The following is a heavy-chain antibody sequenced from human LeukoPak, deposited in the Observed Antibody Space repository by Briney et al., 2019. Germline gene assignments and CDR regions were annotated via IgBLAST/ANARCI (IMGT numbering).Heavy chain of an antibody. CDR3: AREATVAAATGYYYMDV. CDR1: GFTFSSYA. J-gene: IGHJ6*03. D-gene: IGHD4-23*01. V-gene: IGHV3-23*01. Sequence: GGSLRLSCAASGFTFSSYAMSWVRQAPGKGLEWVSAISGSGGSTYYADSVKGRFTISRDNAKNTLYLQMNSLRAEDTAVYYCAREATVAAATGYYYMDVWGKGTTVTVSS. CDR2: ISGSGGST.